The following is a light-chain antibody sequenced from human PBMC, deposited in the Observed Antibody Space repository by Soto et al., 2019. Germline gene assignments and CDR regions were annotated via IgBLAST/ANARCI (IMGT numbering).Light chain of an antibody. Sequence: DIQMTQSPSSLSASVGASVTITCRASQRIGSYVNWYQQKPGKVPKVMIYAASNLQSGVPSRFSGSGSGTDCTLTISSLQPEDVATYYCQQSYSTPVTFGQGTKVDIK. CDR1: QRIGSY. CDR2: AAS. V-gene: IGKV1-39*01. J-gene: IGKJ1*01. CDR3: QQSYSTPVT.